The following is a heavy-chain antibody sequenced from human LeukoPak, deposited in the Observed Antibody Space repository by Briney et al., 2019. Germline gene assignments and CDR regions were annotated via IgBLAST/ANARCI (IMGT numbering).Heavy chain of an antibody. CDR2: ISGSGGST. CDR3: APNRITMHYFDY. D-gene: IGHD3-10*01. J-gene: IGHJ4*02. V-gene: IGHV3-23*01. CDR1: GFTFSSYG. Sequence: PGGSLRLSCAASGFTFSSYGMSWVRQAPGKGLEWVSAISGSGGSTYYADSVKGQFTISRDNSKNTLYLQMNSLRAEDTAVYYCAPNRITMHYFDYWGQGNLVTVSS.